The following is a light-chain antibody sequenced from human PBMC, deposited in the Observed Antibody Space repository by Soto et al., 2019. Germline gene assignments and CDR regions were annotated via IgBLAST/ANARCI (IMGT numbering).Light chain of an antibody. CDR1: SSDVGAYKY. CDR3: ISYTTSSTVV. J-gene: IGLJ2*01. CDR2: EVS. V-gene: IGLV2-14*01. Sequence: SVLTQPASVSGSPGQSITIPCIGTSSDVGAYKYVSWYQHYPGKAPKLMIYEVSNRPSGVSNRFSGSKSGNTASLTISGLQAEDEADYYCISYTTSSTVVFGGGTKVTVL.